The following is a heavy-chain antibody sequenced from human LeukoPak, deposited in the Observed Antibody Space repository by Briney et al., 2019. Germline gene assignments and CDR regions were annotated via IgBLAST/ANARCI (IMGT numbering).Heavy chain of an antibody. CDR3: ARSPRTPDFDY. CDR2: IYYSGST. D-gene: IGHD4-23*01. J-gene: IGHJ4*02. CDR1: GGSPSSYY. V-gene: IGHV4-59*01. Sequence: SETLSLTCTVSGGSPSSYYWSWIRQPPGKGLEWIGYIYYSGSTNYNPSLKSRVTISVDTSKNQFSLKLSSVTAADTAVYYCARSPRTPDFDYWGQGTLVTVSS.